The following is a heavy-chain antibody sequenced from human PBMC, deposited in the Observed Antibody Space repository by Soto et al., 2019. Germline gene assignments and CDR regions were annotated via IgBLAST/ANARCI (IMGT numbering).Heavy chain of an antibody. Sequence: SVKVSCKASGYTFTSYAMHWVRQAPGQGLEWMGGIIPIFGTANYAQKFQGRVTITRDTSASTAYMELSSLRSEDTAVYYCARDHDYRGYFDYWGQGTLVTVSS. CDR2: IIPIFGTA. J-gene: IGHJ4*02. CDR1: GYTFTSYA. CDR3: ARDHDYRGYFDY. D-gene: IGHD4-4*01. V-gene: IGHV1-69*05.